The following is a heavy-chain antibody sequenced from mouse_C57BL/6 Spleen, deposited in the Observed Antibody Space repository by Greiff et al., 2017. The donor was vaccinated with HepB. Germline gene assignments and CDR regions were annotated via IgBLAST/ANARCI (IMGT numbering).Heavy chain of an antibody. CDR2: IYPGNSDT. D-gene: IGHD3-1*01. CDR3: TRRATEGYFDV. CDR1: GYTFTSYW. Sequence: VQLQQSGTVLARPGASVKMSCKTSGYTFTSYWMHWVKQRPGQGLEWIGAIYPGNSDTSYNQKFKGKAKLTAGTSASTAYMELSSLTNEDSAVYYCTRRATEGYFDVWGTGTTVTVSS. J-gene: IGHJ1*03. V-gene: IGHV1-5*01.